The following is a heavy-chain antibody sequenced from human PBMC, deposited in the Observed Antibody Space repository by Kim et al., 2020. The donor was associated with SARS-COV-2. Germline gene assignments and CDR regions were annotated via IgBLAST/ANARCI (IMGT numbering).Heavy chain of an antibody. CDR2: IYRNGTT. J-gene: IGHJ4*02. Sequence: GGSLRLSCAASEFSVSTKTMTGVLQAPGKGLEWVSIIYRNGTTYYADSVKGRFTTSRDTSKNTLYLQMYNLRADDTAVYYCAGDNYNNYWYKYWLQGTMVTVS. D-gene: IGHD1-20*01. V-gene: IGHV3-53*01. CDR1: EFSVSTKT. CDR3: AGDNYNNYWYKY.